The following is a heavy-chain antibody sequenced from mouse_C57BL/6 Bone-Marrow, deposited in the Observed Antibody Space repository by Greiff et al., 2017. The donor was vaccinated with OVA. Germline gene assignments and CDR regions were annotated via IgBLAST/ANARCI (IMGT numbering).Heavy chain of an antibody. D-gene: IGHD1-1*01. V-gene: IGHV14-4*01. CDR2: IDPENGDT. CDR3: TSPITTVVRGVSMDY. CDR1: GFNIKDDY. J-gene: IGHJ4*01. Sequence: EVQLQQSGAELVRPGASVKLSCTASGFNIKDDYMHWVKQRPEQGLEWIGWIDPENGDTEYASKFQGKATIPADTSSNTAYLQLSSLTSEDTAVYYCTSPITTVVRGVSMDYWGQGTSVTVSS.